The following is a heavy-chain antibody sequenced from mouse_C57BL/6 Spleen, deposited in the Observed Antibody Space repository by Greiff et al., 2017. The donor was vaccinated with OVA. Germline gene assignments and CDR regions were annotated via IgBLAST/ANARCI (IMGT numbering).Heavy chain of an antibody. Sequence: QVQLKESGAELVRPGASVTLSCKASGYTFTDYEMHWVKQTPVHGLEWIGAIDPETGGTAYNQKFKGKAILTADKSSSTAYMELRSLTSEDSAVYYCTRGGWCFDYWGQGTTLTVSS. CDR2: IDPETGGT. CDR1: GYTFTDYE. D-gene: IGHD3-3*01. CDR3: TRGGWCFDY. J-gene: IGHJ2*01. V-gene: IGHV1-15*01.